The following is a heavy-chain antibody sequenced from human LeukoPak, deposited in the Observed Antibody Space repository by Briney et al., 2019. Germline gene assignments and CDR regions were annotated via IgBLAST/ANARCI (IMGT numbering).Heavy chain of an antibody. J-gene: IGHJ4*02. CDR3: ARGPGLSPPYYHDSSGYDDY. CDR1: GFTFSNYV. Sequence: GGSLRLSCAASGFTFSNYVMNWVRQAPGKGLEWVSSISNTGNYIYYADSVKGRFTISRDNAKNSLYLQMNGLRAEDTAVYYCARGPGLSPPYYHDSSGYDDYWGQGTLVTVSS. CDR2: ISNTGNYI. D-gene: IGHD3-22*01. V-gene: IGHV3-21*01.